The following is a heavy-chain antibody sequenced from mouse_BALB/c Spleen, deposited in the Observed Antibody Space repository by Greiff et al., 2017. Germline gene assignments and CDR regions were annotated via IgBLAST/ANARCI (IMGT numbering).Heavy chain of an antibody. V-gene: IGHV1S137*01. CDR2: ISTYYGDA. CDR3: ARGGNQYYFDY. CDR1: GYTFTDYA. D-gene: IGHD2-1*01. Sequence: QVHVKQSGAELVRPGVSVKISCKGSGYTFTDYAMHWVKQSHAKSLEWIGVISTYYGDASYNQKFKGKATMTVDKSSSTAYMELARLTSEDSAIYYCARGGNQYYFDYWGQGTTLTVAS. J-gene: IGHJ2*01.